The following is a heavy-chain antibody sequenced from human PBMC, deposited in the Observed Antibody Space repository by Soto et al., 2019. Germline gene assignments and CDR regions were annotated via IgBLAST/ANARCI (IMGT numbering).Heavy chain of an antibody. Sequence: SLRLSCAASGFTFSSYAMHWVRQAPGKGLEWVAVISYDGSNKYYADSVKGRFTISRDNSKNTLYLQMNSLRAEDTAVYYCARDGWFGAKYGMDVWGQGTTVTVSS. J-gene: IGHJ6*02. V-gene: IGHV3-30-3*01. D-gene: IGHD3-10*01. CDR2: ISYDGSNK. CDR3: ARDGWFGAKYGMDV. CDR1: GFTFSSYA.